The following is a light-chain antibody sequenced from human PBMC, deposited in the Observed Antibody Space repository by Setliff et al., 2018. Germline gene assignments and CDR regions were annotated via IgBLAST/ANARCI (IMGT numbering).Light chain of an antibody. J-gene: IGLJ2*01. CDR3: AAWDDSLNGPV. Sequence: PPSASGTPGQRVTISCSGSSSNIGSNTVNWYQQLPGTAPKLLIYRNNQRPSGVPDRFSGSKSGTSASLAISGLQSEDEADYHCAAWDDSLNGPVFGGGTQLTVL. V-gene: IGLV1-44*01. CDR1: SSNIGSNT. CDR2: RNN.